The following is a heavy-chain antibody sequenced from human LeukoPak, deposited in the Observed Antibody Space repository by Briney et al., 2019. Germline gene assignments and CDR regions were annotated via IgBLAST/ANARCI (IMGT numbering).Heavy chain of an antibody. CDR2: INSDGSST. CDR3: ARVGRGPYQYYMDV. Sequence: GGSLRLSCAASGYTFSSYWMHWVRQAPGQGLVWVSRINSDGSSTSYADSVKGRFTISRDNAKNTLYLQMNSLRAEDTAVYYCARVGRGPYQYYMDVWGKGTTVTVSS. CDR1: GYTFSSYW. D-gene: IGHD1-26*01. J-gene: IGHJ6*03. V-gene: IGHV3-74*01.